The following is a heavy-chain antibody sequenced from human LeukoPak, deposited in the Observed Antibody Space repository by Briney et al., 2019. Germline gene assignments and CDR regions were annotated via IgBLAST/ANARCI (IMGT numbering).Heavy chain of an antibody. Sequence: GGSLRLSCSASGFTFDDYAVSWFRQAPGKGLEWVGFIRSRAFGGTPEYAASVRGRFTISRDDSKSIAYLQMNSLKTEDTAVYYCTRNTVTVHFDYWSQGTLVTVSS. CDR1: GFTFDDYA. CDR2: IRSRAFGGTP. CDR3: TRNTVTVHFDY. J-gene: IGHJ4*02. V-gene: IGHV3-49*03. D-gene: IGHD4-17*01.